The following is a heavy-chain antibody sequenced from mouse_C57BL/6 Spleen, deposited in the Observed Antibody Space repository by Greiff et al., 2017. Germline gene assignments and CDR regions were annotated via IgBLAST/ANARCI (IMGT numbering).Heavy chain of an antibody. Sequence: VQLQQSGPVLVKPGASVKMSCKASGYTFTDYYMNWVQQSHGKSLEWIGVINPYNGGTSYNQKFKGKATLTVDKSSSTAYMELNSLTSEDSAVYYCAREGTWDYWGQGTTLTVSS. CDR1: GYTFTDYY. CDR3: AREGTWDY. V-gene: IGHV1-19*01. CDR2: INPYNGGT. J-gene: IGHJ2*01.